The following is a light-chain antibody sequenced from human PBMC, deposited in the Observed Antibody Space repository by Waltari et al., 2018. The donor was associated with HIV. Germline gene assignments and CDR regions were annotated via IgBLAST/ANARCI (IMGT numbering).Light chain of an antibody. CDR1: SANIGSNT. CDR2: SNK. J-gene: IGLJ2*01. CDR3: AAWDDSLNGVV. V-gene: IGLV1-44*01. Sequence: QSVLTQPPSASGTPGPRVTISCSGSSANIGSNTVNWHQQLPGTAPKLLIYSNKQRPSGVPDRFSGSKSGTSASLAISGLQSEDEADYYCAAWDDSLNGVVFGGGTKLTVL.